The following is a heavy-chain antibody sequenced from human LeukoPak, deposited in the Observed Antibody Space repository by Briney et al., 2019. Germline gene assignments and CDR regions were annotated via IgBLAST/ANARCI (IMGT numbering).Heavy chain of an antibody. D-gene: IGHD3-9*01. Sequence: PGGSLRLSCAASGFTFSSYEMNWVRQAPGKGLEWVSYISSSGSTIYYADSVKGRFTISRDNAKNSLYLQMSSLRAEDTAVYYCARGILTGQHDAFDIWGQGTMVTVSS. CDR1: GFTFSSYE. CDR3: ARGILTGQHDAFDI. V-gene: IGHV3-48*03. J-gene: IGHJ3*02. CDR2: ISSSGSTI.